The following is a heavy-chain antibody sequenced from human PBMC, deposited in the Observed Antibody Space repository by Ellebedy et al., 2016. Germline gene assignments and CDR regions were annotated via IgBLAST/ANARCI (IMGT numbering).Heavy chain of an antibody. J-gene: IGHJ4*02. Sequence: GGSLRLSCRGSGYSFTSYWISWVRQMPGKGLEWMGRIDPTDSYTNYNPSFQGNVTISVDKSVSTAYLQWSSLRASDTATYYCARHTDIVGTASFDFWGQGTLVTASS. CDR3: ARHTDIVGTASFDF. CDR2: IDPTDSYT. CDR1: GYSFTSYW. D-gene: IGHD1-26*01. V-gene: IGHV5-10-1*01.